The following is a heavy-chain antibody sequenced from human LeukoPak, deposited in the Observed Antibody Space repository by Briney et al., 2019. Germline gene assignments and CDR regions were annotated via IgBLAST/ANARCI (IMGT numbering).Heavy chain of an antibody. J-gene: IGHJ1*01. V-gene: IGHV3-43*02. Sequence: PGGSLRLSCAASGFTFEDYAMHWVRQAPGKGLECVSFVTGDGSSTYYADSVKGRFTISRDNSKNSLYLQMNSLRIEDTALYYCAKDRDTTGYEHWGQGTLVTVSS. CDR3: AKDRDTTGYEH. D-gene: IGHD3-22*01. CDR1: GFTFEDYA. CDR2: VTGDGSST.